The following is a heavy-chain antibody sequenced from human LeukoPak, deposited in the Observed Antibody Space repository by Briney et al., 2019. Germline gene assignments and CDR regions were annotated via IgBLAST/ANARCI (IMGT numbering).Heavy chain of an antibody. Sequence: ASVKVSCKASGGTFSSYAISWVRQAPGQGLEWMGRITPIFGIANYAQKFQGRVTITADKSTSTAYMELSSLRSEDTAVYYCARVYYDSSGTGFFDIWGQGTMVTVSS. CDR1: GGTFSSYA. J-gene: IGHJ3*02. D-gene: IGHD3-22*01. CDR3: ARVYYDSSGTGFFDI. V-gene: IGHV1-69*04. CDR2: ITPIFGIA.